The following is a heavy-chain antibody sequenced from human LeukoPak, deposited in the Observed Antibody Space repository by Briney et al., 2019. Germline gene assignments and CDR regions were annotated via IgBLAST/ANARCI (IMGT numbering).Heavy chain of an antibody. J-gene: IGHJ5*02. V-gene: IGHV1-69*13. D-gene: IGHD6-6*01. Sequence: SVEVSCKASGGTFSSYAISWVRQAPGQGLEWMGGIIPIFGTANYAQKFQGRVTITADESTSTAYMELSSLRSEDTAVYYCARDPSSTDGGNWFDPWGQGTLVTVSS. CDR2: IIPIFGTA. CDR1: GGTFSSYA. CDR3: ARDPSSTDGGNWFDP.